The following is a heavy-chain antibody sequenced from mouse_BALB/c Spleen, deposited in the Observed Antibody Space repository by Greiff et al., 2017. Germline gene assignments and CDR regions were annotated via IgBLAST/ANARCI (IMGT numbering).Heavy chain of an antibody. J-gene: IGHJ3*01. CDR2: IWAGGST. CDR1: GFSLTSYG. Sequence: QVHVKQSGPGLVAPSQSLSITCTVSGFSLTSYGVHWVRQPPGKGLEWLGVIWAGGSTNYNSALMSRLSISKDNSKSQVFLKMNSLQTDDTAMYYCARELTGTPWFAYWGQGTLVTVSA. D-gene: IGHD4-1*01. V-gene: IGHV2-9*02. CDR3: ARELTGTPWFAY.